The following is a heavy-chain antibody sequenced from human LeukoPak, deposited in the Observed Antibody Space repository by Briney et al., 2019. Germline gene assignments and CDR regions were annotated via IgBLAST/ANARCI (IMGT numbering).Heavy chain of an antibody. V-gene: IGHV3-7*03. CDR2: IKQDGSEK. CDR3: ARDPRGYSGYDWFY. Sequence: PGGSLRLSCAASGFTFSSYRMSWVRQAPGKGLEWVANIKQDGSEKYYVDSVKGRFTISRDNAKNSLYLQMNSLRAEDTAVYYCARDPRGYSGYDWFYWGQGTLVTVSS. J-gene: IGHJ4*02. D-gene: IGHD5-12*01. CDR1: GFTFSSYR.